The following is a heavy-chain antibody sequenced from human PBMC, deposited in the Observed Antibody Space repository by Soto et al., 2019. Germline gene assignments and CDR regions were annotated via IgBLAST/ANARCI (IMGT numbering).Heavy chain of an antibody. CDR1: GFTFSSFG. CDR3: ARYIVNCGGNRCSGQMDV. CDR2: IWYDGSNK. D-gene: IGHD2-21*01. V-gene: IGHV3-33*01. J-gene: IGHJ6*04. Sequence: GGSLRLSCAASGFTFSSFGMDWVRRVPGKGLEWVALIWYDGSNKEYADSVKGRFTISRDNSKNTLFLQMNSLRAEDTAVYFCARYIVNCGGNRCSGQMDVRAIGTTVTVSS.